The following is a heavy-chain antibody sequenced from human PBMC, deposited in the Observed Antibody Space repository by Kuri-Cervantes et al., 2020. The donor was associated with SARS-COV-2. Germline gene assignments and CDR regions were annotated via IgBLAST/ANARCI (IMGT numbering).Heavy chain of an antibody. V-gene: IGHV1-18*04. D-gene: IGHD3-16*02. CDR1: GYSFRSYG. J-gene: IGHJ4*02. CDR2: INSYNNQI. CDR3: ARAHFDPYIWGSYLIDY. Sequence: ASVKVSCKASGYSFRSYGIIWVRQPPGQGLEWRTWINSYNNQIESSQNFQGRVTMTTDTSTSTASTELRSLKYDDTAVYYCARAHFDPYIWGSYLIDYWGQGTLVTVSS.